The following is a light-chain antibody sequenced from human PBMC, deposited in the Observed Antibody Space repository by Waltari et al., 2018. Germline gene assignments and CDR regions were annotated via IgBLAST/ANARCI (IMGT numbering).Light chain of an antibody. V-gene: IGLV3-27*01. CDR3: YSAADNNPRGV. J-gene: IGLJ3*02. CDR2: KDS. CDR1: VLAKKY. Sequence: SYELTQPSSVSVSPGQTARITCSGDVLAKKYARWFQQKPGQAPVLVIYKDSERPSGIPGRFSGSSSGTTVTLTISGAQVEDEADYYCYSAADNNPRGVFGGGTKLTVL.